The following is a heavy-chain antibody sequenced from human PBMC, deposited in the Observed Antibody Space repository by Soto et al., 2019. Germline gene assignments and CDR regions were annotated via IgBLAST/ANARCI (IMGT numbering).Heavy chain of an antibody. V-gene: IGHV3-23*01. CDR2: ISGSAGST. D-gene: IGHD2-2*01. J-gene: IGHJ4*02. CDR3: AKKSTDSSGYFDS. CDR1: GFIFSNYA. Sequence: GGSLRLSCAASGFIFSNYAMSWVRQAPGKGLEWVSGISGSAGSTYNADSVKGRFTISRDNSKNTMYMQMSSLRAEDTAVYYCAKKSTDSSGYFDSWGQGTLVTVSS.